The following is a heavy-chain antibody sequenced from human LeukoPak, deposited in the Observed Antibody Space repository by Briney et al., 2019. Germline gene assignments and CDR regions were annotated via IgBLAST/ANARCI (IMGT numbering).Heavy chain of an antibody. Sequence: SETLSLTCGVYGGSFSDNYWTWIRQAPGKGLEWIGEINHRGSTNYNPSLKSRLTMSVDTYKKQFSLKMRSVTDADTAVYYCASSVGSADYWGQGTLVTISS. CDR1: GGSFSDNY. CDR2: INHRGST. V-gene: IGHV4-34*01. CDR3: ASSVGSADY. J-gene: IGHJ4*02. D-gene: IGHD1-26*01.